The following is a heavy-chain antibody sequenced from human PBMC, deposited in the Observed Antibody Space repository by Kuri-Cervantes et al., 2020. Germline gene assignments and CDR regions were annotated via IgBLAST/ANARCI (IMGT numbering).Heavy chain of an antibody. CDR3: ARTILGGIVVVVAATTFDY. J-gene: IGHJ4*02. CDR1: GFTFKSYW. Sequence: LSLTCAASGFTFKSYWMSWVRQAPGKGLEWVAIIKQDGSEKYYVDSVKGRFTISRDNAKNSLYLQMNSLRAEDTAVYYCARTILGGIVVVVAATTFDYWGQGTLVTVSS. CDR2: IKQDGSEK. D-gene: IGHD2-15*01. V-gene: IGHV3-7*03.